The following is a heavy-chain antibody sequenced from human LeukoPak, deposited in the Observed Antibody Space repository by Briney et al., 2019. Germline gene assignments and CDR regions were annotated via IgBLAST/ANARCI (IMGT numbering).Heavy chain of an antibody. CDR2: ISAYNGNT. J-gene: IGHJ3*02. D-gene: IGHD2-2*01. Sequence: EASVKVSCKASGYTFTSYGISWVRQAPGQGLEWMGWISAYNGNTNYAQKLQGRVTMTTDTSTSTAYMELRSLRSDDTAVYYCASSSSLGYCSSTSCPRAFDIWGQGTMVTVSS. CDR1: GYTFTSYG. CDR3: ASSSSLGYCSSTSCPRAFDI. V-gene: IGHV1-18*01.